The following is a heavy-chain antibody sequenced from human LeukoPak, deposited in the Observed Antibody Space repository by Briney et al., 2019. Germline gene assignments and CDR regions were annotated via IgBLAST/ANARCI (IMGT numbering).Heavy chain of an antibody. CDR3: ARLIAVAGCFDY. J-gene: IGHJ4*02. V-gene: IGHV4-39*01. D-gene: IGHD6-19*01. Sequence: SETLSLTCTVSGGSISGSSYYWGWIRQPPGKGLEWIGSIYYSGSTYYNPSLKSRVTISVDTSKNQFSLKLSSVTAADTAVYYCARLIAVAGCFDYWGQGTLVTVSS. CDR2: IYYSGST. CDR1: GGSISGSSYY.